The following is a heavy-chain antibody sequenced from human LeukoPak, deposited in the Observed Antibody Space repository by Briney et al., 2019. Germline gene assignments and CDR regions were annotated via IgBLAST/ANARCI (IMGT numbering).Heavy chain of an antibody. D-gene: IGHD3-22*01. CDR2: ISSDATST. V-gene: IGHV3-64D*09. CDR1: GFTFSDFL. Sequence: GGSLRLSCSASGFTFSDFLMHWVRQAPGKGPEYVSAISSDATSTYYADSVEGRFTISRDNSRNTLFLQMTSLRPDDTAMYYCVKGIFSGTGSYYAYWGQGTLVTVSS. J-gene: IGHJ4*02. CDR3: VKGIFSGTGSYYAY.